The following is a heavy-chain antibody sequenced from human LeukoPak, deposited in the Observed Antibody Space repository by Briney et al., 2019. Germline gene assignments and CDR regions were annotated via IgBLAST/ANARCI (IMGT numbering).Heavy chain of an antibody. D-gene: IGHD6-19*01. CDR1: GYTFTSYG. CDR2: ISAYNGNT. V-gene: IGHV1-18*01. Sequence: ASVKVSCKASGYTFTSYGTSWVRQAPGQGLEWMGWISAYNGNTNYAQKLQGRVTMTTDTSTSTAYMELRSLRSDDTAVYYCARTEYSSGWYLYYFDYWGQGTLVTVSS. J-gene: IGHJ4*02. CDR3: ARTEYSSGWYLYYFDY.